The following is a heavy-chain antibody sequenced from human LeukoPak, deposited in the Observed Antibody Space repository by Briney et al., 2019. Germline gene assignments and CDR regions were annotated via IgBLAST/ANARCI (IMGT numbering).Heavy chain of an antibody. V-gene: IGHV5-51*01. Sequence: GESLKISCKGSGYIFTRNWIGWVRQMPGKGLEWMGIIYPGDSDTRYSPSFQGQVTISADKSISTAYLQWSSLKASDTAIYYCASNVVGATRAAFLWGQGTLVTVSS. CDR2: IYPGDSDT. CDR3: ASNVVGATRAAFL. D-gene: IGHD1-26*01. J-gene: IGHJ4*02. CDR1: GYIFTRNW.